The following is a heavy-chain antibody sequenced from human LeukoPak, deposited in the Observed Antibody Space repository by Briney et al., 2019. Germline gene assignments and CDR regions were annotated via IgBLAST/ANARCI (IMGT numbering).Heavy chain of an antibody. D-gene: IGHD2-8*01. V-gene: IGHV3-23*01. CDR2: ISGSGGST. J-gene: IGHJ4*02. Sequence: GGSLRLPCAASGFTFSSYAMSWVRQAPGKGLEWVSAISGSGGSTYYADSVKGRFTISRDNSKNTLYLQMNSLRAEDTAVYYCAKDYLHCTNGVCLLYYFDYWGQGTLVTVSS. CDR3: AKDYLHCTNGVCLLYYFDY. CDR1: GFTFSSYA.